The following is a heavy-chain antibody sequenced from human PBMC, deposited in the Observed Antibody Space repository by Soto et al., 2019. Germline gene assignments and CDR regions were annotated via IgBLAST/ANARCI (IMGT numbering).Heavy chain of an antibody. D-gene: IGHD6-13*01. CDR3: ARVADSWGGYFER. Sequence: NLSLTCGVSGYSISSDYHWGWIRQPPGKGLDWLGSISQSGKTYYNPSLKSRVTISIDTSKNQFSLSLHSLTAADTAVYYCARVADSWGGYFERWGRGTLVTVSS. J-gene: IGHJ4*02. V-gene: IGHV4-38-2*01. CDR2: ISQSGKT. CDR1: GYSISSDYH.